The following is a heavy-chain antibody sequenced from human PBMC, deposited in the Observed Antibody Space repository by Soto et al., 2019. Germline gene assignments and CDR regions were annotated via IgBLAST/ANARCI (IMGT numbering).Heavy chain of an antibody. J-gene: IGHJ4*02. D-gene: IGHD6-6*01. CDR1: GYTFTSYY. CDR3: ASFSSSSEDGDY. V-gene: IGHV1-46*01. CDR2: INPSGGST. Sequence: QVQLVQSGAEVKKPGASVKVSCKASGYTFTSYYMHWVRQAPGQGLEWMGIINPSGGSTSYAQKFQGRVTMTRYTSTSTVYMELSSLRSEDTAVYYCASFSSSSEDGDYWGQGTLVTVSS.